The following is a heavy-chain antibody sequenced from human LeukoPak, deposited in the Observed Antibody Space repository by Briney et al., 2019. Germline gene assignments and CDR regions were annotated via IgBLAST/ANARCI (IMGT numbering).Heavy chain of an antibody. J-gene: IGHJ6*02. D-gene: IGHD3-3*02. CDR3: ARGSPALVAYYYGMDV. CDR2: ISSGSTI. V-gene: IGHV3-11*01. Sequence: GGSLRLSCAASGFTFSDYYMSWIRQAPGKGLEWVSYISSGSTIYYADSVKGRFTISRDNAKNSLYLQMNSLRAEDTAVYYCARGSPALVAYYYGMDVWGQGTTVTVSS. CDR1: GFTFSDYY.